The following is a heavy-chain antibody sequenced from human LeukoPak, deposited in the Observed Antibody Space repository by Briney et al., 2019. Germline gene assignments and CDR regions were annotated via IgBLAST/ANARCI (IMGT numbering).Heavy chain of an antibody. V-gene: IGHV4-30-2*01. CDR2: IYHSGST. CDR1: GGSISSGGYS. CDR3: ARSSAAATQAFDI. Sequence: SETLSLTCAVSGGSISSGGYSWSWIRQPPGKGLECIGYIYHSGSTYYNPSLKSRVTISVDRSKNQFSLKLSSVTAADTAVYYCARSSAAATQAFDIWGQATMVTVSS. D-gene: IGHD6-13*01. J-gene: IGHJ3*02.